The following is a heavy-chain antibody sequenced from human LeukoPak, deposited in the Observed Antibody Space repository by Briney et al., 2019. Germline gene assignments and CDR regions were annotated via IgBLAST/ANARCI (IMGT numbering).Heavy chain of an antibody. J-gene: IGHJ4*02. D-gene: IGHD1-1*01. CDR3: ATWRTAKTGFDY. V-gene: IGHV4-39*01. CDR2: IYYSGSP. CDR1: GGSISNNNYY. Sequence: KSSETLSLTCTVSGGSISNNNYYWAWIRQPPGKGLECIGSIYYSGSPYYNPSLKSRVTISVDTSKNQFSLRLGSVTAADTAVYYCATWRTAKTGFDYWGQGTLVTVSS.